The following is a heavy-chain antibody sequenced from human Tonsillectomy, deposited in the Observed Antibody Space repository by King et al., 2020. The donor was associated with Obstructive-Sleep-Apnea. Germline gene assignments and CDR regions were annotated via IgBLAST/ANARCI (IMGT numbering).Heavy chain of an antibody. Sequence: VQLVESGGGVVQPGRSLRLSCAASGFTFSSYGMHWVRQAPGKGLEWVAFIQYDGSNKYYADSVKGRFTISRDNSKNTLYPQMNSLRAEDTAVYYCAKDPLSSSSVNGGNWFDPWGQGTLVTVSS. J-gene: IGHJ5*02. CDR2: IQYDGSNK. CDR1: GFTFSSYG. D-gene: IGHD6-6*01. CDR3: AKDPLSSSSVNGGNWFDP. V-gene: IGHV3-30*02.